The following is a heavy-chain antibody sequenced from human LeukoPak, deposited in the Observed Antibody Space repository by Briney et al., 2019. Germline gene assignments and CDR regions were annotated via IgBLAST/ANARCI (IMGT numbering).Heavy chain of an antibody. Sequence: GGSLRLSCAASGFTFSSYWMSWVRQAPGKGLESVANIKEDGSEKYYVDSVKGRFTTSRDNAKNSLYLQMNSLRAEDTAVYYCARGDYYGSSRYYFGDWGQGTLVTVSS. CDR3: ARGDYYGSSRYYFGD. J-gene: IGHJ4*02. CDR2: IKEDGSEK. D-gene: IGHD3-22*01. V-gene: IGHV3-7*04. CDR1: GFTFSSYW.